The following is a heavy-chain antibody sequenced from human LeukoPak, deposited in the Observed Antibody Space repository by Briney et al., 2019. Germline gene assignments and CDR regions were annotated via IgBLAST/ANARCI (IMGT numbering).Heavy chain of an antibody. V-gene: IGHV1-69*13. CDR2: IIPIFGTA. CDR1: GGTFSSYA. CDR3: ARSRVAGPGFDY. Sequence: SVKVSCKASGGTFSSYAINWVRQAPGQGLEWMGGIIPIFGTANYAQKFQGRVTITADESTSTAYMELSSLRSEDTAVYYCARSRVAGPGFDYWGQGTLVTVSS. D-gene: IGHD6-19*01. J-gene: IGHJ4*02.